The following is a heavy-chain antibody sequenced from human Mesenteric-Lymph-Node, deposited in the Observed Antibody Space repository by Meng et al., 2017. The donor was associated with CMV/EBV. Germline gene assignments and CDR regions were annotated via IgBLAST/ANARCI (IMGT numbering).Heavy chain of an antibody. Sequence: SEYTFTSYAMNWVRQAPGQGLEWMGWINTNTGNPTYAQGFTGRFVFSLDTSVSTAYLQISSLKAEDTAVYYCARVRGVMRYWYFDLWGRGTLVTVSS. D-gene: IGHD3-16*01. CDR3: ARVRGVMRYWYFDL. CDR2: INTNTGNP. CDR1: EYTFTSYA. V-gene: IGHV7-4-1*02. J-gene: IGHJ2*01.